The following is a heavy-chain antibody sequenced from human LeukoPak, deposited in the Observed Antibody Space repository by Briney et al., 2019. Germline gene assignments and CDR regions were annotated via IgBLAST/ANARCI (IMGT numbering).Heavy chain of an antibody. CDR3: ARVRWSRSYYFDY. J-gene: IGHJ4*02. CDR1: GFTVSSNY. Sequence: PGGSLRLSCAASGFTVSSNYMSWVRQAPGKGLEWVSVIYSGGSTYYADSVKGRFTISRDNSKNTLYLQMNSLRAEDTAVYYCARVRWSRSYYFDYWGQGTLVTVSS. CDR2: IYSGGST. V-gene: IGHV3-66*01. D-gene: IGHD4-23*01.